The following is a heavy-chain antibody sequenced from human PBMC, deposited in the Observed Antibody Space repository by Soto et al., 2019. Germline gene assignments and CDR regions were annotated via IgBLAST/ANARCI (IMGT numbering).Heavy chain of an antibody. J-gene: IGHJ4*02. Sequence: QVQLQQWGAGLLKPSETPSLTCAVYGGSFSGYYWSWIRQPPGKGLEWFGEINHSGSTNYNPSLKSRVTISVDTAKYQFSPKQSSETAADTAVYYCQRNQHRTKVTYFDYWGKGTLVTVS. V-gene: IGHV4-34*01. CDR2: INHSGST. CDR3: QRNQHRTKVTYFDY. D-gene: IGHD4-17*01. CDR1: GGSFSGYY.